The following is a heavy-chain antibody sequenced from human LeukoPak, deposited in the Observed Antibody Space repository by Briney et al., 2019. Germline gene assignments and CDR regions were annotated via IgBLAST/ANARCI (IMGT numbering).Heavy chain of an antibody. CDR3: VLSEDYDLLTGYYVPDY. V-gene: IGHV3-23*01. CDR2: ITGRGTST. CDR1: GLTFSNYA. D-gene: IGHD3-9*01. J-gene: IGHJ4*02. Sequence: GGSLRLSCVASGLTFSNYAMSWVRQAPGKGLECLSAITGRGTSTYYADSLKARFTISRDNSKNTVFLQMNSLRHEDTAIYYCVLSEDYDLLTGYYVPDYWGQGTLVTVSS.